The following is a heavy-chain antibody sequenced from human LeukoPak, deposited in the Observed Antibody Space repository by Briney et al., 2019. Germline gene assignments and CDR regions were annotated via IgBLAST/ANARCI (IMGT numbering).Heavy chain of an antibody. Sequence: GGSPRLSCAASAFPFSTYVMSWVRQAPGGGLEWISSIGGDGARTYYTNSVKGRFTIFRDNPKNTLFLQVNSLRVEDTAVYYCAKGGLTTPLHYWGQGTLVTVSS. V-gene: IGHV3-23*01. J-gene: IGHJ4*02. CDR2: IGGDGART. D-gene: IGHD1-14*01. CDR1: AFPFSTYV. CDR3: AKGGLTTPLHY.